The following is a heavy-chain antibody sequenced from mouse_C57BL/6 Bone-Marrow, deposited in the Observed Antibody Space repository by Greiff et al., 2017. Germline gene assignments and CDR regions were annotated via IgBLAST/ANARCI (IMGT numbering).Heavy chain of an antibody. Sequence: QVQLQQSDAELVKPGASVKISCTVSGYTFTDHTIHWMKQRPEQGLEWIGYIYPRDGSTKYNEKLKGKATLTADKSSSTAYMQLNRLTSEDSAVYFSARWGTVVAPFDYWGQGTTLTVSS. D-gene: IGHD1-1*01. J-gene: IGHJ2*01. CDR3: ARWGTVVAPFDY. CDR1: GYTFTDHT. V-gene: IGHV1-78*01. CDR2: IYPRDGST.